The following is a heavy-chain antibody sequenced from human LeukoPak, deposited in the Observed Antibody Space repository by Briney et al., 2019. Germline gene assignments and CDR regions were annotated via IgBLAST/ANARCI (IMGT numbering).Heavy chain of an antibody. V-gene: IGHV6-1*01. J-gene: IGHJ3*02. CDR2: TYYRSKWST. CDR1: GDSVSTNSAA. CDR3: VRESLDAFDI. Sequence: SQTLSLTCAISGDSVSTNSAAWNWIRQSPSRGLEWLGRTYYRSKWSTDYAASVKSRITINPDTSKNQFSLQLNSVTPEDTAVYYCVRESLDAFDIWGQGTMITVSS.